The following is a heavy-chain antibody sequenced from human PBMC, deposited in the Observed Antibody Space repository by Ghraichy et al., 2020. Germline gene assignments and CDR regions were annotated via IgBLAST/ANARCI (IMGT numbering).Heavy chain of an antibody. CDR3: AKDLWDIVATLDAFDI. J-gene: IGHJ3*02. CDR2: IRYDGSNK. Sequence: LTCAASGFTFSSYGMHWVRQAPGKGLEWVAFIRYDGSNKYYADSVKGRFTISRDNSKNTLYLQMNSLRAEDTAVYYCAKDLWDIVATLDAFDIWGQGTMVTVSS. D-gene: IGHD5-12*01. CDR1: GFTFSSYG. V-gene: IGHV3-30*02.